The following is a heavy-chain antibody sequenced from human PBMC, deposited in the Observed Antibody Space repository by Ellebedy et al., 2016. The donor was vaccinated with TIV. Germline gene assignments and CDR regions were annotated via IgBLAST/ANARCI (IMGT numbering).Heavy chain of an antibody. CDR2: MSSDGSIE. CDR3: AKGGRGGGDISTEFVY. Sequence: GESLKISCAASGFTFINYGIHWVRQAPGKGLEWVSVMSSDGSIEYYADSGKVRFTISRENSKNPLYLQMNSLRADDTSVYYCAKGGRGGGDISTEFVYWGQGTLVTVSS. D-gene: IGHD2-21*02. J-gene: IGHJ4*02. V-gene: IGHV3-30*18. CDR1: GFTFINYG.